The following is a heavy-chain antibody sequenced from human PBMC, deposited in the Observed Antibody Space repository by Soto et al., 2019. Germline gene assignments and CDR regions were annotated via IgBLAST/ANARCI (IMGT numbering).Heavy chain of an antibody. Sequence: SETLSLTCTVSGGSINSGGYYWSWVRQQLGEGLEWIGYIYDSGSTYHNPSLKSRVTISVDTSKNQFSLKLSSVTAADTAVYYCARLQHDSSGYYPYYFDYWGQGPLVTVSS. D-gene: IGHD3-22*01. J-gene: IGHJ4*02. CDR3: ARLQHDSSGYYPYYFDY. CDR2: IYDSGST. CDR1: GGSINSGGYY. V-gene: IGHV4-31*03.